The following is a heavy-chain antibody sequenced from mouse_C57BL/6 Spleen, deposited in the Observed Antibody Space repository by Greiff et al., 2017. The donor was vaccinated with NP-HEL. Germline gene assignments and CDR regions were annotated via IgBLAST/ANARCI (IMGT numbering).Heavy chain of an antibody. J-gene: IGHJ1*03. CDR2: IWGGGST. V-gene: IGHV2-9*01. Sequence: QVQLQESGPGLVAPSPCLSITCTVSGFSFTSYGVDWVRQPPGKGLEWLGVIWGGGSTNYNSDIMYRLSISKDNSKRQGCLKMNDLQADYTAMNYCAKQTWTGDFCVWGTATTVTVSS. CDR1: GFSFTSYG. CDR3: AKQTWTGDFCV.